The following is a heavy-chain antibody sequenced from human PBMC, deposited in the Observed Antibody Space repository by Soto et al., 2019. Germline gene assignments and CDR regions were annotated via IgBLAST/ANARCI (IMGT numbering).Heavy chain of an antibody. CDR3: AKRRGAGGHFDY. CDR1: GFTFTSYA. J-gene: IGHJ4*02. Sequence: EVQLLESGGGLVQPAGSLRLSCAASGFTFTSYAMGWVRQAPGKGLECVSVVSRGGSTHYADSVTGRFIVSRDNSKNTVSLQMNGLRAADTAVYYCAKRRGAGGHFDYWGQGALVTVSS. D-gene: IGHD2-15*01. CDR2: VSRGGST. V-gene: IGHV3-23*01.